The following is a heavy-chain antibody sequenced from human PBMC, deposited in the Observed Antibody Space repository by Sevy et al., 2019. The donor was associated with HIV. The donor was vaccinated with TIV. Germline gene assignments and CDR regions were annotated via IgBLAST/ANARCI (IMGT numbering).Heavy chain of an antibody. Sequence: GGSLRLSCVASGFPFNYYAMNWVRQAPGKGLEWILYINSDSDTMYYGDPVKGRFTISRDNAKNSLYLQMNSLRDEETAVYYCARERGTYYDTSGYPYLLEAGFDYWGQGTLVTVSS. CDR3: ARERGTYYDTSGYPYLLEAGFDY. D-gene: IGHD3-22*01. J-gene: IGHJ4*02. CDR2: INSDSDTM. CDR1: GFPFNYYA. V-gene: IGHV3-48*02.